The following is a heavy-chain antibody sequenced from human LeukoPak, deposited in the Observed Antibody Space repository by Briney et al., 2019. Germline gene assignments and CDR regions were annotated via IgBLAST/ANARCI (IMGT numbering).Heavy chain of an antibody. V-gene: IGHV4-59*08. CDR1: GGSISSYY. Sequence: SETLSLTCTVSGGSISSYYWSWIRQPPGKGLEWIGYIYYSGSTNYNPSLKSRVTISVDTSKNQFSLKLSSVTAADTAVYYCARLRSGYDYVWGSYRYHALDYWGQGTLVTVSS. CDR3: ARLRSGYDYVWGSYRYHALDY. J-gene: IGHJ4*02. CDR2: IYYSGST. D-gene: IGHD3-16*02.